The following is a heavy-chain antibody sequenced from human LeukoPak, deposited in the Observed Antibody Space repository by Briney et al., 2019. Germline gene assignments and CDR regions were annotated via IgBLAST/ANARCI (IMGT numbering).Heavy chain of an antibody. D-gene: IGHD6-13*01. CDR1: GYTFTSYY. CDR3: AKDISGSWSIDY. CDR2: INPSGGST. V-gene: IGHV1-46*01. Sequence: ASMTVSFKASGYTFTSYYMHWVRQAPGQGLEWMGVINPSGGSTSYAQKFQGRVTMTRDMSTSTVYMELSSLRSEDTAVYYCAKDISGSWSIDYWGQGTLVTVSS. J-gene: IGHJ4*02.